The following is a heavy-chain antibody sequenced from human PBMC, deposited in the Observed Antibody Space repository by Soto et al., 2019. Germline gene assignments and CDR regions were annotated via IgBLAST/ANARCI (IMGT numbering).Heavy chain of an antibody. Sequence: GGSLRLSCAASGFTFSSYAMSWVRQAPGKGLEWVSAISGSGGSTYYADSVKGRFTISRDNSKNTLYLQMNSLRAEDTAVYYCAQVLSPVFGFDYWGQGTLVTVSS. V-gene: IGHV3-23*01. D-gene: IGHD3-3*01. CDR3: AQVLSPVFGFDY. CDR1: GFTFSSYA. J-gene: IGHJ4*02. CDR2: ISGSGGST.